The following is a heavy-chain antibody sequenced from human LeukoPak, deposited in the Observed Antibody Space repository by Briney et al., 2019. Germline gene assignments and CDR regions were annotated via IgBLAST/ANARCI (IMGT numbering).Heavy chain of an antibody. Sequence: PGGSLRLSCAASGFTFSRYGMHWVRQAPGKGLEWVAVISSDGSDKYYADSVKGRFTISRDNSKNTLYLQMNSLRAEDTAVYYCARCYTYGTTWFGGLDVWGQGTTVTVSS. V-gene: IGHV3-30*03. J-gene: IGHJ6*02. CDR2: ISSDGSDK. CDR1: GFTFSRYG. D-gene: IGHD3-10*01. CDR3: ARCYTYGTTWFGGLDV.